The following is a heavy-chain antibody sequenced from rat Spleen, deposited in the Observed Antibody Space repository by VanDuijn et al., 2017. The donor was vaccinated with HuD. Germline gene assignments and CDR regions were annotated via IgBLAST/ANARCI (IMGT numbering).Heavy chain of an antibody. CDR2: ISTSGGST. CDR1: GFTFSNYD. Sequence: EVQLVESGGGLVQPGRSLKLSCAASGFTFSNYDMAWVRQAPTKGLEWVASISTSGGSTYYRDSVKGRFTVSRDNAKSTLYLQMDSLRSEDTATYYCARLGGPFDYWGQGVMVTVSS. J-gene: IGHJ2*01. CDR3: ARLGGPFDY. D-gene: IGHD5-1*01. V-gene: IGHV5-25*01.